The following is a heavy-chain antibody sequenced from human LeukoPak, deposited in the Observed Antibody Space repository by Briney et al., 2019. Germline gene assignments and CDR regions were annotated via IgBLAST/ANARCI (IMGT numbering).Heavy chain of an antibody. CDR2: ISSSSSYI. Sequence: TGGSLRLSCAASGFTFSSYSMNWVRQAPGKGLEWVSSISSSSSYIYYADSVKGRFTISRDNAKNSLYLQMNSLRAEDTAVYYCARDRSYGYLGVSPHGRYYSDYWGQGTLVTVSS. CDR3: ARDRSYGYLGVSPHGRYYSDY. V-gene: IGHV3-21*01. CDR1: GFTFSSYS. J-gene: IGHJ4*02. D-gene: IGHD5-18*01.